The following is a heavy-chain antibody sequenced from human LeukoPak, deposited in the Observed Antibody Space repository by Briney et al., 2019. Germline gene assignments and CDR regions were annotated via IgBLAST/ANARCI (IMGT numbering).Heavy chain of an antibody. V-gene: IGHV1-69*01. CDR2: IIPIFGTA. Sequence: GLEWMGGIIPIFGTANYAQKFQGRVTITADESTSTAYMELSSLRSEDTAVYYCAREGGYWGQGTLVTVSS. D-gene: IGHD2-15*01. CDR3: AREGGY. J-gene: IGHJ4*02.